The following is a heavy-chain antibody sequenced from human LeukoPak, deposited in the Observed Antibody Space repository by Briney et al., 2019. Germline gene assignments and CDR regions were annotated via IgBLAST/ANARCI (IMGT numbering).Heavy chain of an antibody. J-gene: IGHJ4*02. Sequence: ETLSLTCAVYGGCFSGYYWSWVRQAPGKGLEWVSTIYFSGGDTYSADSVKGRFTISRDNAKNTLYLQMNSLRAEDTAIYYCAKDQGQATVPRRFDYWGQGTLVTVSS. D-gene: IGHD4-11*01. CDR1: GGCFSGYY. V-gene: IGHV3-23*01. CDR2: IYFSGGDT. CDR3: AKDQGQATVPRRFDY.